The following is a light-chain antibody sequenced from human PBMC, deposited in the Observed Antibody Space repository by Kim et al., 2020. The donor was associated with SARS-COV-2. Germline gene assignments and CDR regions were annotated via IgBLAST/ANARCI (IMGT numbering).Light chain of an antibody. CDR2: KDN. Sequence: PGQTARITCSGDALPKQYAYWYQQKPGQAPVLIIYKDNERPSGIPERFSGSSSGTTATLTISGVQAEDETDYFCQSTDSSGTYWVFGGGTQLTVL. J-gene: IGLJ3*02. CDR3: QSTDSSGTYWV. V-gene: IGLV3-25*03. CDR1: ALPKQY.